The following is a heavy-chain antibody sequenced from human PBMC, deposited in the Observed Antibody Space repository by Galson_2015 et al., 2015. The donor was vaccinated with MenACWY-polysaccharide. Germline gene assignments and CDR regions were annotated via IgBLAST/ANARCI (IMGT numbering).Heavy chain of an antibody. J-gene: IGHJ4*02. CDR3: AKDLRPKWAMTTVTPFDY. V-gene: IGHV3-48*03. Sequence: SLRLSCAASGFTFSSYEMNWVRQAPGKGLEWVSYISSSGSTIYYADSVKGRLTISRDNAKNSLYLQMNSLRAEDTAVYYCAKDLRPKWAMTTVTPFDYWGQGTLVTVSS. CDR2: ISSSGSTI. D-gene: IGHD4-11*01. CDR1: GFTFSSYE.